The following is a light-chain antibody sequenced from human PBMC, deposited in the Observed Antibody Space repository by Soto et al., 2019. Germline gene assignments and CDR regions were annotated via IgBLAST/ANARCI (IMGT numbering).Light chain of an antibody. Sequence: LTQPASVSGSPGQSITLSCTGTSSDVGIYNYVSWYQQHPGKAPKLIICEVYNRPSGVSNRFSGSKSGNTASLTISGLRPEDEADYYCTSFTTSSIWVFGGGTKVTVL. CDR1: SSDVGIYNY. V-gene: IGLV2-14*01. CDR2: EVY. J-gene: IGLJ3*02. CDR3: TSFTTSSIWV.